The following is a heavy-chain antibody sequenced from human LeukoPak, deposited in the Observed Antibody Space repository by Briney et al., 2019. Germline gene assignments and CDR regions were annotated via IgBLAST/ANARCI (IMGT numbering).Heavy chain of an antibody. Sequence: SETLSLTCTVSGGSVSGYYWSWIRQPPGKGLEWIGFIYYSGSTNYNPSLKSRVTITVDTSKNQFSLKLSSVTAADTAVYYCARGDSSGWSGYYGMDVWGQGTTVTVSS. CDR1: GGSVSGYY. D-gene: IGHD6-19*01. V-gene: IGHV4-59*02. J-gene: IGHJ6*02. CDR3: ARGDSSGWSGYYGMDV. CDR2: IYYSGST.